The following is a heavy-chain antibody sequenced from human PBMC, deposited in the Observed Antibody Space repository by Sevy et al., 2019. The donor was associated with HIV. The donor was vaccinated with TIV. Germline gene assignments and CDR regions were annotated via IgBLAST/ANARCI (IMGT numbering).Heavy chain of an antibody. D-gene: IGHD2-15*01. Sequence: GGSLRLSCEASGFNFRSYWMSWVRQAPGKGLEWVSSISSSSNYIYYADSMKGRFTISRDNAKNSLYLQMNSLRAEDTAVYYCARVVAYCSGGSCFPGYYYGMDVWGQGTTVTVSS. CDR1: GFNFRSYW. CDR2: ISSSSNYI. CDR3: ARVVAYCSGGSCFPGYYYGMDV. J-gene: IGHJ6*02. V-gene: IGHV3-21*01.